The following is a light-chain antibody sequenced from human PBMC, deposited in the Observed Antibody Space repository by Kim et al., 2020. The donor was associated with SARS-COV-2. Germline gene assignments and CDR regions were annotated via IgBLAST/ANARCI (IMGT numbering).Light chain of an antibody. J-gene: IGLJ1*01. V-gene: IGLV1-40*01. CDR2: GNS. Sequence: QRVTISCTGSSSNIGAGYGVHWYQQLPGTAPKLLIYGNSNRPSGVPDRFSGSKSGTSASLAITGLQAEDEADYYCQSYDSSLSGWVFGTGTKVTVL. CDR3: QSYDSSLSGWV. CDR1: SSNIGAGYG.